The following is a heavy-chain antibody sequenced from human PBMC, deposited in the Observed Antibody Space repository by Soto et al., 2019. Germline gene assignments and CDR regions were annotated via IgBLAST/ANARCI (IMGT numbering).Heavy chain of an antibody. CDR3: ARGRYCLTGRCFPNWFDS. CDR1: GDSISTVDYF. Sequence: SETLSLTCSVSGDSISTVDYFWAWIRQPPGQALEYIGYIYKSATTYYNPSFEGRVAISLDTSKSHFSLNVTSVTAADAAVYFCARGRYCLTGRCFPNWFDSWGQGTLVTVSS. V-gene: IGHV4-30-4*01. J-gene: IGHJ5*01. CDR2: IYKSATT. D-gene: IGHD2-15*01.